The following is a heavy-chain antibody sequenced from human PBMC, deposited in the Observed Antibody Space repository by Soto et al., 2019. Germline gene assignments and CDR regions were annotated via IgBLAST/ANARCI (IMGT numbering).Heavy chain of an antibody. CDR2: IYHSGNT. CDR3: ARLRWEVERNYLDH. V-gene: IGHV4-30-4*02. CDR1: GGSISSAGHY. J-gene: IGHJ4*02. D-gene: IGHD4-17*01. Sequence: PSETLSLTCSVSGGSISSAGHYWSWIRQPPGKGLEWMGYIYHSGNTHYNPSLKSRITISIDTSTNRFSLNLTSVTAADTAVYFCARLRWEVERNYLDHWGQGAMVTCSS.